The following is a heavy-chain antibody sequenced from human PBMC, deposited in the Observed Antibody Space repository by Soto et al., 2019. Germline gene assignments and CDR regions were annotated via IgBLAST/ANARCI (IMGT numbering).Heavy chain of an antibody. CDR1: GFTFSSYA. V-gene: IGHV3-30-3*01. J-gene: IGHJ4*02. D-gene: IGHD3-10*01. CDR3: ARVVSWEVRGVPFDY. CDR2: ISYDGSNK. Sequence: QVPLVESGGGVVQPGRSLRLSCAASGFTFSSYAMHWVRQAPGKGLEWVAVISYDGSNKYYADSVKGRFTISRDNSKNTLYLQMNSLRAEDTAVYYCARVVSWEVRGVPFDYWGQGTLVTVSS.